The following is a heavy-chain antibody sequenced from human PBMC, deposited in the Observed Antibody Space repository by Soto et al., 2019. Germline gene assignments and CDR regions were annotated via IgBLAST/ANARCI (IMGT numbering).Heavy chain of an antibody. D-gene: IGHD2-21*01. CDR1: GGSISSGGYY. J-gene: IGHJ4*02. CDR3: AREPVI. V-gene: IGHV4-31*03. CDR2: IYYSGSN. Sequence: QVQLQEPGPGLLKPSQPLSLTCTVSGGSISSGGYYWRRIRQHPGKGLEWIGYIYYSGSNYYNPSSWSRVTFSGYMSKNHFSLRLSSVAASYTAVYYCAREPVIWGQGTLVTVSS.